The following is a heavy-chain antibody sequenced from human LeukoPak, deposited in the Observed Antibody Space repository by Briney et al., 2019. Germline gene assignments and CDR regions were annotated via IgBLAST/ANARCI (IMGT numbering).Heavy chain of an antibody. Sequence: PGGSLRLSCAASGFTFSSSAMNWVRQAPGKGLEWVSDISGSGGSTYYADSVKGRFTISRDNSKNTLYLQMNSLRAEDTAVYYSAKEVVPAARPRAIYYMDVWGKGTTVTVSS. J-gene: IGHJ6*03. CDR2: ISGSGGST. CDR1: GFTFSSSA. D-gene: IGHD2-2*01. V-gene: IGHV3-23*01. CDR3: AKEVVPAARPRAIYYMDV.